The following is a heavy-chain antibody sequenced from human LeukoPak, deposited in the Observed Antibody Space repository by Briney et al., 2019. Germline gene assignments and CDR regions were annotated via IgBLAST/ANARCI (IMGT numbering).Heavy chain of an antibody. J-gene: IGHJ5*02. CDR2: INPSGGTT. V-gene: IGHV1-46*01. Sequence: VASVKVSCKALGYTFTNYFMHWVRQAPGQGLEWMGIINPSGGTTTYAQKFQGRVTMTRDTSTSTVYMELSSLRSEDTAVYYCARDPRYSSTGFDPWGQGTLVTVSS. CDR1: GYTFTNYF. D-gene: IGHD6-13*01. CDR3: ARDPRYSSTGFDP.